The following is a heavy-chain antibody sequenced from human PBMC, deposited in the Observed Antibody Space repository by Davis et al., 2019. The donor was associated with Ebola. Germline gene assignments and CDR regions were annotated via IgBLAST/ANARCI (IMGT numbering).Heavy chain of an antibody. Sequence: GESLKISCAASGFTFSSYSMNWVRQAPGKGLEWVSSIGSSSSYIYYADSVKGRFTISRDNAKNSLSLQMNDLRAEDTAVYYCARVGQFDYWGQGTLVTVSS. CDR2: IGSSSSYI. CDR3: ARVGQFDY. V-gene: IGHV3-21*04. CDR1: GFTFSSYS. J-gene: IGHJ4*02.